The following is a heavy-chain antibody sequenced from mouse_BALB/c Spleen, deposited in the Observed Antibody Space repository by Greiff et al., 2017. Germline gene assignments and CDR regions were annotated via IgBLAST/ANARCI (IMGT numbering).Heavy chain of an antibody. Sequence: EVKLQESGPSLVKPSQTLSLTCSVTGDSITSGYWNWIRKFPGNKLEYMGYISYSGSTYYNPSLKSRISITRDTSKSQYYLQLNSVTTEDTATYYCARTRYDGDAMDYWGQGTSVTVSS. V-gene: IGHV3-8*02. CDR1: GDSITSGY. CDR3: ARTRYDGDAMDY. D-gene: IGHD2-14*01. CDR2: ISYSGST. J-gene: IGHJ4*01.